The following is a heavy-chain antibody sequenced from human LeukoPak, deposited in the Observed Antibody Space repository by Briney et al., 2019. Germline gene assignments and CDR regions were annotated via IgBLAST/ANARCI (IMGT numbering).Heavy chain of an antibody. CDR2: ISSSSSYI. Sequence: GGSLRLSCAASGFTFSSFTMNWVRQAPGRGLKWVSSISSSSSYIYYADSVKGRFTISRDNAKNSLYLQMNSLRAEDTAVYYCARDWSAIVVVPAGRLDYWGQGTLVTVSS. CDR1: GFTFSSFT. D-gene: IGHD2-2*01. CDR3: ARDWSAIVVVPAGRLDY. J-gene: IGHJ4*02. V-gene: IGHV3-21*01.